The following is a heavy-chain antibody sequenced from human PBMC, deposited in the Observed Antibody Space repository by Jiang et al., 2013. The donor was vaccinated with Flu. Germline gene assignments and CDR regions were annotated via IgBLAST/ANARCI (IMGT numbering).Heavy chain of an antibody. V-gene: IGHV4-34*01. Sequence: LLKPSETLSLTCAVYGGSFSGYYWSWIRQPPGKGLEWIGEINHSGSTNYNPSLKSRVTISVDTSKNQFSLKLSSVTAADTAVYYCARGYSNPPGAYYGMDVWGKGTTVTVSS. CDR3: ARGYSNPPGAYYGMDV. D-gene: IGHD4-11*01. J-gene: IGHJ6*04. CDR2: INHSGST. CDR1: GGSFSGYY.